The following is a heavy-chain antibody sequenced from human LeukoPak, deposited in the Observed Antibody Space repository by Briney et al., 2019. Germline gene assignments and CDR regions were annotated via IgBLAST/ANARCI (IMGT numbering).Heavy chain of an antibody. D-gene: IGHD3-10*01. Sequence: GGSLRLSCAASGFTFSNAWMSWVRQAPGKGLEWIGRVKSKTDGGTTQYTAPVKGRFTISRDNAKNSLYLQMNSLRAEDTALYYCAAVWARFGEPSSGGIDYWGQGTLVTVSS. CDR3: AAVWARFGEPSSGGIDY. CDR1: GFTFSNAW. CDR2: VKSKTDGGTT. J-gene: IGHJ4*02. V-gene: IGHV3-15*05.